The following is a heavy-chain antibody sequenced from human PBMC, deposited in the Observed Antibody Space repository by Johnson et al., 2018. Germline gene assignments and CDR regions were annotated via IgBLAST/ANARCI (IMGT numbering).Heavy chain of an antibody. CDR1: GFPFGDYA. D-gene: IGHD2-21*02. V-gene: IGHV3-49*03. Sequence: VQLVESGGGLVQPGRSLRLSCSGSGFPFGDYAITWFRQAPGKGLEWAGFIRSKAYGGTREYAASVKGRFTISRDDSKNIAYLEMNSLKTEDTAVYYCTRDPSRGGCYSGRVCYMDVWGKGTTVTVSS. CDR2: IRSKAYGGTR. J-gene: IGHJ6*03. CDR3: TRDPSRGGCYSGRVCYMDV.